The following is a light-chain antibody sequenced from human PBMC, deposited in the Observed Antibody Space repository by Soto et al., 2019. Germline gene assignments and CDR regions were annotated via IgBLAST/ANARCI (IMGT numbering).Light chain of an antibody. CDR3: QQYYSYPLYT. CDR1: QGISSY. Sequence: AIRMTQSPSSFSASTGDRVTITCRASQGISSYLAWYQQKPEKAPKLLIYAASTLQSGVPSRFSGSESGTDFTLTISCLQSEDFATYYWQQYYSYPLYTFGQGTKLEIK. V-gene: IGKV1-8*01. J-gene: IGKJ2*01. CDR2: AAS.